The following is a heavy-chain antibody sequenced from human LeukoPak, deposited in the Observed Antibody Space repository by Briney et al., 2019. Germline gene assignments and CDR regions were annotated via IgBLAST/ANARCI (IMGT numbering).Heavy chain of an antibody. CDR1: GYTFTSYG. CDR2: ISAYNGNT. J-gene: IGHJ4*02. D-gene: IGHD2-2*01. Sequence: ASVKVSCKVSGYTFTSYGISWVRQAPGQGLEWMGWISAYNGNTNYAQKLQGRVTMTTDTSTSTAYMELRSLRSDDTAVYYCARDPVARYCSSTSCPAAADGIDYWGQGTLVTVSS. V-gene: IGHV1-18*01. CDR3: ARDPVARYCSSTSCPAAADGIDY.